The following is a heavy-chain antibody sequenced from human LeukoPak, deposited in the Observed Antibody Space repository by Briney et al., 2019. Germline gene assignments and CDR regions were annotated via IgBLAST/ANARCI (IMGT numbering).Heavy chain of an antibody. CDR3: ARDDYGAAFDY. CDR2: IYYSGST. V-gene: IGHV4-61*01. CDR1: GGSILGSTYY. D-gene: IGHD4-17*01. Sequence: SETLSLTCTVSGGSILGSTYYWSWIRQPPGKGLEWIGYIYYSGSTNYNPSLKSRVTISVDTSKNQFSLKLSSVTAADTAVYYCARDDYGAAFDYWGQGTLVTVSS. J-gene: IGHJ4*02.